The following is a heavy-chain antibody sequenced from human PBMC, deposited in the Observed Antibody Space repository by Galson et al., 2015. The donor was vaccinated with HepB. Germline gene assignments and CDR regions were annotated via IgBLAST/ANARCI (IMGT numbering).Heavy chain of an antibody. CDR2: VSGSGGST. J-gene: IGHJ4*02. V-gene: IGHV3-23*01. D-gene: IGHD6-13*01. CDR3: AKSLAAAPKSSLDY. Sequence: SWVRQAPGKGLEWVSAVSGSGGSTYYADSVKGRFTISRDNSRNTVYLQMNSLRAEDTAVYFCAKSLAAAPKSSLDYWGQGTLVTVSS.